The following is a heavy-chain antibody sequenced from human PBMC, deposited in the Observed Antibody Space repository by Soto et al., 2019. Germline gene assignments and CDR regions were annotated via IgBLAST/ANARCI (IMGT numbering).Heavy chain of an antibody. CDR1: GYTFTNYA. V-gene: IGHV1-3*01. Sequence: ASVKVSCKASGYTFTNYAIHWVRQAPGQRLEWMGWINAGNDNTKYSQKFQGRVTMTTDTSTSTAYMELRSLRSDDTAVYYCAKALGELSPESYDSGGQGTLVTVSS. D-gene: IGHD3-16*02. CDR3: AKALGELSPESYDS. J-gene: IGHJ4*02. CDR2: INAGNDNT.